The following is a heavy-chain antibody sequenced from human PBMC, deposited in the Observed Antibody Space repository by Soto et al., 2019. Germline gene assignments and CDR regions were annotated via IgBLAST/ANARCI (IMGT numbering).Heavy chain of an antibody. CDR1: GGTFSIYA. V-gene: IGHV1-69*13. J-gene: IGHJ6*02. Sequence: SVKVSCKASGGTFSIYAISWVRQAPGQGLEWMGGIIPISGTANYAQKFQGRVTITADESTSTAYMELSSLRSEDTAVYYCARSQGSSTSLEIYYYYYYGMDVWGQGTTVTVSS. D-gene: IGHD2-2*01. CDR2: IIPISGTA. CDR3: ARSQGSSTSLEIYYYYYYGMDV.